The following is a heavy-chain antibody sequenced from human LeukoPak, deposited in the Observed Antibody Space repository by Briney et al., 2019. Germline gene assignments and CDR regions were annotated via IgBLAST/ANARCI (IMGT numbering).Heavy chain of an antibody. CDR3: ARALIANKAFDP. CDR1: GYTFTSYG. J-gene: IGHJ5*02. CDR2: INPNSGGT. V-gene: IGHV1-2*02. D-gene: IGHD1/OR15-1a*01. Sequence: ASVKVSCKASGYTFTSYGISWVRQAPGQGLEWMGWINPNSGGTNYAQKFQGRVTMTRDTSISTAYMELSRLRFDDTAVYYCARALIANKAFDPWGQGTLVTVSS.